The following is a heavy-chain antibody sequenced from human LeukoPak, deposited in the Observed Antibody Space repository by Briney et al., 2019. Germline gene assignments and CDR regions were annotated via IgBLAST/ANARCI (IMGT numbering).Heavy chain of an antibody. CDR2: IFHSGST. CDR1: GYSIRSGAYY. V-gene: IGHV4-30-2*01. J-gene: IGHJ3*02. Sequence: SETLSLTCIVSGYSIRSGAYYWSWIRQPPGKGLEWIGFIFHSGSTYYSPSLKSRVTMSVDRSNNQFSLRLTSVTAADTAMYYCARDRGIAAPGAFDIWGQGTMVTVSS. CDR3: ARDRGIAAPGAFDI. D-gene: IGHD6-13*01.